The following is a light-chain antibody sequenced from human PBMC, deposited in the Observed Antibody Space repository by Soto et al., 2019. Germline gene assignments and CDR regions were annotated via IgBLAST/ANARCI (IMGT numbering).Light chain of an antibody. V-gene: IGLV2-11*01. CDR1: SSDVGGYNF. CDR3: YSYVGSYTSYV. CDR2: DVT. Sequence: QSVLTQPRSVSGSPGQSVTISCTGTSSDVGGYNFVSWYQQHPGKAPKFMIYDVTKRPSGVPDRFSGSKSGNTASLTISGLQAEDEADYYCYSYVGSYTSYVFGTGTKVTVL. J-gene: IGLJ1*01.